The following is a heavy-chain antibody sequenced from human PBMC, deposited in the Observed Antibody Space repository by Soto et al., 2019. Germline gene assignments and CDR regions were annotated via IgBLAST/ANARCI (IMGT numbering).Heavy chain of an antibody. D-gene: IGHD1-26*01. J-gene: IGHJ4*02. CDR3: ARADKGGSY. V-gene: IGHV1-46*01. CDR1: GYTFTSCY. Sequence: QVQLVQSGAEVKKPGASVKVSCKASGYTFTSCYIHWVRQAPGQGLEWMGIINPSAGSTTYEQKFQGSVTMTRDTSTSTVYMELSSLTSEDTAVYYCARADKGGSYWGQGTLVTVSS. CDR2: INPSAGST.